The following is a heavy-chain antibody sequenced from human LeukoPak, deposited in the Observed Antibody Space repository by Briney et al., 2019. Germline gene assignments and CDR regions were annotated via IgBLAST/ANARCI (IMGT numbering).Heavy chain of an antibody. V-gene: IGHV3-7*01. CDR3: AKDRGLYSSSLYFDY. Sequence: GGSLRLSCAASGFTFSNYWMRWVRQAPGKGLEWVANIKQDGSEKYYVDSVKGRFTISRDNSKNTLYLQMNSLRAEDTAVYYCAKDRGLYSSSLYFDYWGQGTLVTVSS. CDR2: IKQDGSEK. CDR1: GFTFSNYW. J-gene: IGHJ4*02. D-gene: IGHD6-13*01.